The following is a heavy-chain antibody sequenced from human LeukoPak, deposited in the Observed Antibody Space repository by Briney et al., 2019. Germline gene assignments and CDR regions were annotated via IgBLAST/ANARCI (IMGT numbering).Heavy chain of an antibody. V-gene: IGHV1-2*02. Sequence: ASVKVSCKASGYTFTGYYMHWVRQAPGQGLEWMGWINPNSGGTNYAQKFQGGVTMTRDTSISTAYMELSRLGSDDTAVYYCARSRGYSYGLDYWGQGTLVTVSS. CDR2: INPNSGGT. CDR1: GYTFTGYY. CDR3: ARSRGYSYGLDY. D-gene: IGHD5-18*01. J-gene: IGHJ4*02.